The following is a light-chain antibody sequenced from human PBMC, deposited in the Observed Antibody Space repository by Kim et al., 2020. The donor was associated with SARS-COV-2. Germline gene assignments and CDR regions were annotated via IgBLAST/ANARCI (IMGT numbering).Light chain of an antibody. Sequence: GQSITISCTGTSSDVGGYKYVSWYQQHPGKAPKLMIYDVSNRPSGVSNRFSGSKSGNTASLTISGLQAEDEADYYCSSYTSSLTLVFGGGTQLTVL. V-gene: IGLV2-14*03. CDR3: SSYTSSLTLV. CDR1: SSDVGGYKY. J-gene: IGLJ2*01. CDR2: DVS.